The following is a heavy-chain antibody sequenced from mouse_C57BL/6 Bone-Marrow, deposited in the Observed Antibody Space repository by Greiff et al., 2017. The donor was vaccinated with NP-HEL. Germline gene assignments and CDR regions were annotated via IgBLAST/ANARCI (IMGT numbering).Heavy chain of an antibody. CDR2: ISNGGGST. J-gene: IGHJ4*01. CDR1: GFTFSDYY. V-gene: IGHV5-12*01. CDR3: ANTMDY. Sequence: EVKVVESGGGLVQPGGSLKLSCAASGFTFSDYYMYWVRQTPEKRLEWVAYISNGGGSTYYPDTVKGRFTISRDNAKNTLYLQMSRLKSEDTAMYYCANTMDYWGQGTSVTVSS.